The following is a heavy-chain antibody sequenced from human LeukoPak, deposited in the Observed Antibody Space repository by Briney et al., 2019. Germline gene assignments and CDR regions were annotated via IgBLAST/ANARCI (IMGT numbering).Heavy chain of an antibody. CDR1: GGSFSGYY. D-gene: IGHD6-19*01. Sequence: SETLSLTCAVYGGSFSGYYWSWIRQPPGKGLEWIGEINHSGSTNYNPSLKSRATISVDTSKNQFSLKLSSVTAADTAVYYCARTRSGWAIDYWGQGTLVTVSS. V-gene: IGHV4-34*01. CDR2: INHSGST. J-gene: IGHJ4*02. CDR3: ARTRSGWAIDY.